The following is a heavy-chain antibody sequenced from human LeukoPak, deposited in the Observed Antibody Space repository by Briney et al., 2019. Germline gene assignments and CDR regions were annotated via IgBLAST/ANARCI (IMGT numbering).Heavy chain of an antibody. V-gene: IGHV4-34*01. D-gene: IGHD3-3*01. CDR3: ARGSGVSFGVVINYFDY. Sequence: SETLSLTCAVYGGSFSGYYWSWIRQPPGKGLEWIGEINHSGSANYNPSLKSRVTISVDTSKNQFSLKLSSVTAADTAVYYCARGSGVSFGVVINYFDYWGQGTLVTVSS. CDR2: INHSGSA. J-gene: IGHJ4*02. CDR1: GGSFSGYY.